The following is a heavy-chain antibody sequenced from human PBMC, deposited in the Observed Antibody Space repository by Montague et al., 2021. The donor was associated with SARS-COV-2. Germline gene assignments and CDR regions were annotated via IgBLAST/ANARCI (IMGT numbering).Heavy chain of an antibody. J-gene: IGHJ6*02. D-gene: IGHD3-3*01. CDR2: IYYSGST. Sequence: SETLSLTCTVSGGSVSSGSYYWSWIRQPPGKGLEWIGYIYYSGSTNYNPSLKSRVTISVDTSKNQFSLKLSPVTAADTAVYYCARHPRPITIFVVVTMYCMDDWGQGTTVTVSS. CDR3: ARHPRPITIFVVVTMYCMDD. CDR1: GGSVSSGSYY. V-gene: IGHV4-61*01.